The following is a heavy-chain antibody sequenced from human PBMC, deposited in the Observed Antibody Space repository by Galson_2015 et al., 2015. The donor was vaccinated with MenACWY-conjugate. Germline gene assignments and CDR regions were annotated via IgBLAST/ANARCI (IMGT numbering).Heavy chain of an antibody. CDR1: GFTVSSNY. Sequence: SLRLSCAASGFTVSSNYMSWVRQAPGKGLEWVSVIYSGGSTYYADSVKGRFTISRDNSKNTLYLQMNSLRAEDTAVYYCARDLVGGWVGASYYYHGLDVWGQGTTVTVSS. CDR3: ARDLVGGWVGASYYYHGLDV. CDR2: IYSGGST. V-gene: IGHV3-66*02. D-gene: IGHD2-8*02. J-gene: IGHJ6*02.